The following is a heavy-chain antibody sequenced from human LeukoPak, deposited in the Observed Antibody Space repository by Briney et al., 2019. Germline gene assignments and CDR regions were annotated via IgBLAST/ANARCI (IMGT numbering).Heavy chain of an antibody. CDR1: GFTFSSYW. CDR2: IKQDGSEK. CDR3: VLDYDILTGPGMDV. D-gene: IGHD3-9*01. J-gene: IGHJ6*02. Sequence: GGSLRLSCAASGFTFSSYWMSWVRQAPGKGLEWVANIKQDGSEKNYVDSVKGRFTISRDNAKNSLYLQMNSLRAEDTAVYYCVLDYDILTGPGMDVWGQGTTVTVSS. V-gene: IGHV3-7*01.